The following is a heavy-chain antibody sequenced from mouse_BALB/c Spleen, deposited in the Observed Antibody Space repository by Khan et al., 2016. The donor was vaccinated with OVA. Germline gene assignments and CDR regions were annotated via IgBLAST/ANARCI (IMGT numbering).Heavy chain of an antibody. CDR3: ARSGYGNPFAY. CDR1: GYTFTSFY. CDR2: INPSNGDT. V-gene: IGHV1S81*02. J-gene: IGHJ3*01. Sequence: QVQLQQPGAELVKPGASVKISCKASGYTFTSFYMYWVKQRPGQGLEWIGGINPSNGDTHFYEKFKSKATLTVDKSSTTAYMQFSSLTSEDSAVYYCARSGYGNPFAYWGRGTLVTVSA. D-gene: IGHD2-1*01.